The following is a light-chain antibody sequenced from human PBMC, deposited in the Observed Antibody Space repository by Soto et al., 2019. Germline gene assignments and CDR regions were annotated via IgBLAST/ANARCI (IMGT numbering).Light chain of an antibody. Sequence: QSVLTQPASVSGSPGQSITISCTGTSSAVGGYNYVSWYQQHPGKAPKLMIYDVSARPSGVSNRFSGSKSGNTASLTISGLQAEDEADYYCSSYTGNVVFGGGTQLTVL. CDR3: SSYTGNVV. J-gene: IGLJ2*01. CDR1: SSAVGGYNY. V-gene: IGLV2-14*01. CDR2: DVS.